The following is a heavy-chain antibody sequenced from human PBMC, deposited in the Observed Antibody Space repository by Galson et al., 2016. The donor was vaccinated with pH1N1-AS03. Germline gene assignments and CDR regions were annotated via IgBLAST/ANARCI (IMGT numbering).Heavy chain of an antibody. CDR3: ARGWIGCTSTSCYGVDY. CDR2: INSDGSST. D-gene: IGHD2-2*01. J-gene: IGHJ4*02. CDR1: GFTFSSSW. V-gene: IGHV3-74*01. Sequence: SLRLSCAASGFTFSSSWMHWVRQAPGKGLVWVSRINSDGSSTNYADSVKGRFTISRDNAKNTLYLQMNSLRVEDTAAYYCARGWIGCTSTSCYGVDYWGQGTLVTVSS.